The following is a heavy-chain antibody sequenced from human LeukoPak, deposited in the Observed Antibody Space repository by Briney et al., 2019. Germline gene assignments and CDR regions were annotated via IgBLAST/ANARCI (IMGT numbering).Heavy chain of an antibody. D-gene: IGHD5-12*01. CDR1: GYAFTAYY. J-gene: IGHJ4*02. CDR3: AKEEDILGIPTVDF. CDR2: INPNSGGT. Sequence: GASVKVSCKASGYAFTAYYMHWVRQAPRQGLEWMGWINPNSGGTNYAQKFHGRVTMTRDTPISTVYMELSSLTSDDTAVYYCAKEEDILGIPTVDFWGQGTLVTVSS. V-gene: IGHV1-2*02.